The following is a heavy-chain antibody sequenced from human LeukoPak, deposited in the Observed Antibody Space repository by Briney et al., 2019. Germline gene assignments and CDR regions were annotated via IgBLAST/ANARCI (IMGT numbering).Heavy chain of an antibody. CDR1: AYSISNGYY. CDR3: ARQDGRRRYFDY. Sequence: SETLSLTCAVSAYSISNGYYWAWIRQPPGKGLEWIGYIYYSGSTNYNPSLKSRVTISVDTSKNQFSLKLSSVTAADTAVYYCARQDGRRRYFDYWGQGTLVTVSS. D-gene: IGHD5-24*01. V-gene: IGHV4-38-2*01. CDR2: IYYSGST. J-gene: IGHJ4*02.